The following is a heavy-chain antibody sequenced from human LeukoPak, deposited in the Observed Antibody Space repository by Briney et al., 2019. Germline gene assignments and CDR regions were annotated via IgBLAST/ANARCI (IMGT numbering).Heavy chain of an antibody. Sequence: PGGSLRLSCAASGFTFRSYGMHWVRQAPGKGLEWVAVKSYDGSNKYYADSVKGRFTISRDNSKKTLYLQMNSLRAEDTAVYYCAKARWSAALYYFDYWGQGTLVTVSS. J-gene: IGHJ4*02. V-gene: IGHV3-30*18. CDR2: KSYDGSNK. CDR3: AKARWSAALYYFDY. D-gene: IGHD6-13*01. CDR1: GFTFRSYG.